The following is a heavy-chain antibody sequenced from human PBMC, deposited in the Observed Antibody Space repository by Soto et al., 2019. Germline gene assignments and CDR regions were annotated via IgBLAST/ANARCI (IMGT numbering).Heavy chain of an antibody. CDR3: ARLSVSRPRAVAGRRNYYYYYGMDV. V-gene: IGHV4-34*01. Sequence: SETLSLTCAVYGGSFSGYYWSWIRQPPGKGLEWIGEINHSGSTNYNPSLKSRVTISVDTSKTQISLKLGSVTAAATAVYYCARLSVSRPRAVAGRRNYYYYYGMDVGGQGATVT. CDR1: GGSFSGYY. J-gene: IGHJ6*02. CDR2: INHSGST. D-gene: IGHD6-19*01.